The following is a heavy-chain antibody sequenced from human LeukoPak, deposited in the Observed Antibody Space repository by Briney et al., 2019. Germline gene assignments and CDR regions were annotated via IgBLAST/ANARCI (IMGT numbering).Heavy chain of an antibody. V-gene: IGHV3-23*01. Sequence: GGSLRLSCVSSGFTFNNYAMNWVRQAPGKGLEWVSSISGSGSITYYADSVKGRFTISRDTSKNTLWLQMNSLRAEDTAVYYCARTSFLTGPNWFDPWGQGTLVTVSS. CDR2: ISGSGSIT. J-gene: IGHJ5*02. CDR3: ARTSFLTGPNWFDP. CDR1: GFTFNNYA. D-gene: IGHD3-9*01.